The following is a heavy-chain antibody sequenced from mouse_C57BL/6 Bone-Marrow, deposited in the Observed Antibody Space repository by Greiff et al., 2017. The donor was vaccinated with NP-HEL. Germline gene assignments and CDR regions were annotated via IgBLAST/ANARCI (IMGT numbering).Heavy chain of an antibody. J-gene: IGHJ3*01. V-gene: IGHV5-9-1*02. D-gene: IGHD2-13*01. CDR2: ISSGGDYI. Sequence: EVKLMESGEGLVKPGGSLKLSCAASGFTFSSYAMSWVRQTPEKRLEWVAYISSGGDYIYYADTVKGRFTISRDNARNTLYLQMSSLKSEDTAMYYCTRDYDDSTWFAYWGQGTLVTVSA. CDR1: GFTFSSYA. CDR3: TRDYDDSTWFAY.